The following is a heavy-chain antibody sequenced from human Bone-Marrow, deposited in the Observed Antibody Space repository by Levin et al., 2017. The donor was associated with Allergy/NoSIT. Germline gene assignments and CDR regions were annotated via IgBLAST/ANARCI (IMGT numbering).Heavy chain of an antibody. V-gene: IGHV3-30*18. Sequence: HPGGSLRLSCTASGFSFRTYGMHWVRQAPGKGLEWVADISLDGNAEYYADSVKGRFTISRDNSENKLYLQMNSLRPEDTAVYYCAKDHSNLLITFGGAPDYWGQGTLVTVSS. CDR2: ISLDGNAE. J-gene: IGHJ4*02. D-gene: IGHD3-16*01. CDR1: GFSFRTYG. CDR3: AKDHSNLLITFGGAPDY.